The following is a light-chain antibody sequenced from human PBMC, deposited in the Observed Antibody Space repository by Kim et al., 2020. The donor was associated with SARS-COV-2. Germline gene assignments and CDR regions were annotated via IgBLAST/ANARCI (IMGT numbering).Light chain of an antibody. V-gene: IGKV3-15*01. CDR1: QMVSCD. J-gene: IGKJ1*01. Sequence: PGERAPRSCRASQMVSCDLASYQHKPGQAPRLLFHDASTRAAGIPARFSGSGSGTVFTLTISSLQSEDFAVFYCQQYNQSPRTFGQGTKVDIK. CDR3: QQYNQSPRT. CDR2: DAS.